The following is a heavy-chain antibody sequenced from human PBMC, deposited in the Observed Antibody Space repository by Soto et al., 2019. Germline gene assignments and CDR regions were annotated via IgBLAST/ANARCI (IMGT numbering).Heavy chain of an antibody. D-gene: IGHD2-21*02. CDR1: GGSITDYS. CDR2: IFSSGST. V-gene: IGHV4-4*07. J-gene: IGHJ5*02. Sequence: EALSVTSVDSGGSITDYSWVWIRQPAGKGLEWIGHIFSSGSTNYNPSLKGRITMSLDTSKNQFSLKLNSATATDTAVYFCARDQGVVVTADNWFDPWGQGILVTVS. CDR3: ARDQGVVVTADNWFDP.